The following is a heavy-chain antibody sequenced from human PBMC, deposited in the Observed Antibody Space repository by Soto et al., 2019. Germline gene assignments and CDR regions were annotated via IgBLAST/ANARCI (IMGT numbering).Heavy chain of an antibody. D-gene: IGHD1-26*01. J-gene: IGHJ3*02. CDR1: GYTFTSYY. Sequence: QVQLVQSGAEVKKPGASVKVSCKASGYTFTSYYMHWVRQAPGQGLEWMGIINPSGGRTSYAQKFQGRVSMTRDTSTSTVYMELSSLRSEDTAVYYCARATGATAGAFDIWGQGTMVTVSS. CDR2: INPSGGRT. CDR3: ARATGATAGAFDI. V-gene: IGHV1-46*01.